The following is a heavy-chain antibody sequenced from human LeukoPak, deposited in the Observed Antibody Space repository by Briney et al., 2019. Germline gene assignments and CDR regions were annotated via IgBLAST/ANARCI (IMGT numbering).Heavy chain of an antibody. V-gene: IGHV3-30*18. J-gene: IGHJ4*02. CDR2: ISYDGSNK. CDR1: GFTFSSYG. D-gene: IGHD6-6*01. Sequence: GGSLRLSCAASGFTFSSYGMHWVRQAPGKGLEWVAVISYDGSNKYYADSVKGRFTISRDNSKNTLYLQMNSLRAEDTAVYYCAKVQYSSSSAATYFDYWGQGTLVTVSS. CDR3: AKVQYSSSSAATYFDY.